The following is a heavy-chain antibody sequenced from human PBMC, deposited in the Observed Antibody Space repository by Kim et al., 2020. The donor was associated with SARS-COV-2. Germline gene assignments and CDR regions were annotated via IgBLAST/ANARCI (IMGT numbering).Heavy chain of an antibody. CDR2: IIPIFGTA. CDR3: AESYGSGSYDVY. V-gene: IGHV1-69*13. CDR1: GGTFSSYA. D-gene: IGHD3-10*01. J-gene: IGHJ4*02. Sequence: SVKVSCKASGGTFSSYAISWVRQAPGQGLEWMGGIIPIFGTANYAQKFQGRVTITADESTSTAYMELSSLRSEDTAVYYCAESYGSGSYDVYWGQGTLVTVSS.